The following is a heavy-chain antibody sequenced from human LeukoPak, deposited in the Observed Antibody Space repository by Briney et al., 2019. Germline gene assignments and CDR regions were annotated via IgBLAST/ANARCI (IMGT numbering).Heavy chain of an antibody. V-gene: IGHV5-51*01. CDR3: ARRKKVVTPSSLRYYYYYYMDV. J-gene: IGHJ6*03. CDR2: IYPGDSDT. CDR1: GYSFTSYW. D-gene: IGHD4-23*01. Sequence: GESLKISCKGSGYSFTSYWIGWVRQMPGKGLEWMGIIYPGDSDTRYSPSFQGQVTISAVKSISTAYLQWSSLKASDTAMYYCARRKKVVTPSSLRYYYYYYMDVWGKGTTVTVSS.